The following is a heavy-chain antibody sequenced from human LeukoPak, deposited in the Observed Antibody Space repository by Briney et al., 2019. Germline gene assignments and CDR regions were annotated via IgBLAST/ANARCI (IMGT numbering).Heavy chain of an antibody. D-gene: IGHD1-26*01. Sequence: GESLKISCKGSGYSFTSYWIGWVRQMPGKGLEWMGIIYPGDSDTRYSPSFQGQVTISADKSISTAYLQWSSLKASDTAMYYCAKDRYRVGVETDAFDIWGQGTMVTVSS. V-gene: IGHV5-51*01. J-gene: IGHJ3*02. CDR1: GYSFTSYW. CDR3: AKDRYRVGVETDAFDI. CDR2: IYPGDSDT.